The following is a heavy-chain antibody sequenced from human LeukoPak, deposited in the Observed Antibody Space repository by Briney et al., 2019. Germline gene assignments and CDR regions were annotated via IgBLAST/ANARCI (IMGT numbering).Heavy chain of an antibody. V-gene: IGHV3-21*01. Sequence: GGSLRLSCAASGSTFSTYAMNWVRQAPGRVLEWVSSINPSGSTIFYADSVKGRFTISRDNAKNSLYLQMNSLRAEDTALYFCASGIRERGFDYWGQGTLVTVSS. CDR3: ASGIRERGFDY. J-gene: IGHJ4*02. D-gene: IGHD1-1*01. CDR1: GSTFSTYA. CDR2: INPSGSTI.